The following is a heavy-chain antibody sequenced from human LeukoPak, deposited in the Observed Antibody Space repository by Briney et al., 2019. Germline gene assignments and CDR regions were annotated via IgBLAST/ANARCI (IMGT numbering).Heavy chain of an antibody. Sequence: GGSLRLSCVASGFTSSSYPMNWVRQAPGKGLEWVSAISGGGDRTFHADSVKGRFTISRDNSKNTLYLQMNSLRVEDTAVYYCAKEYLVCSSASCSAFDVWGPGTMVTVSS. J-gene: IGHJ3*01. V-gene: IGHV3-23*01. D-gene: IGHD2-2*01. CDR3: AKEYLVCSSASCSAFDV. CDR2: ISGGGDRT. CDR1: GFTSSSYP.